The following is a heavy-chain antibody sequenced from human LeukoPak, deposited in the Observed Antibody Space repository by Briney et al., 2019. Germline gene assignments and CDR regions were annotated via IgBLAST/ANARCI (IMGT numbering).Heavy chain of an antibody. CDR2: AYYRSQWYN. J-gene: IGHJ3*02. CDR1: GDSVSSNSGA. D-gene: IGHD6-6*01. CDR3: ARDPPGYSSSSVRAFDI. Sequence: SQTLSLTCAIFGDSVSSNSGAWNWIRQSPSRGLEWLGRAYYRSQWYNDYAISVKGRIAINADTSKNHFSLQLNSVTPEDTAVYYCARDPPGYSSSSVRAFDIWGQGTMVTVSS. V-gene: IGHV6-1*01.